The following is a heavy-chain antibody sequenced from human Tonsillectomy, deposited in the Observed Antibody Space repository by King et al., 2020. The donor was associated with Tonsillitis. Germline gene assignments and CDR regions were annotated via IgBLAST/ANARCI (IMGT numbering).Heavy chain of an antibody. CDR1: GYTFTSYG. Sequence: VQLVESGAEVKKPGASVKVSCKASGYTFTSYGISWVRQAPAQGLEWRGWISAYNGNTNYAQKLQGRVTMTTDTSTSTAYMELRTLSSDDTAVYYCAWAAMATIGGCAFDIWGQGTMVTVSS. V-gene: IGHV1-18*04. J-gene: IGHJ3*02. CDR3: AWAAMATIGGCAFDI. CDR2: ISAYNGNT. D-gene: IGHD5-24*01.